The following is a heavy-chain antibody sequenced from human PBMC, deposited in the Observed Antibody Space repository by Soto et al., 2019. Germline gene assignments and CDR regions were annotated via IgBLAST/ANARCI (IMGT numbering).Heavy chain of an antibody. CDR3: ARDRRASIAARGTYGMDV. CDR2: INQSGST. CDR1: GGSFSGYY. Sequence: SETLSLTCAVYGGSFSGYYWSWLRQPPGKGLEWIGEINQSGSTNYNPSLKSRVTISIDTSKNQFSLKVSSVTAADTAVYYCARDRRASIAARGTYGMDVWGQGTTVT. V-gene: IGHV4-34*01. J-gene: IGHJ6*02. D-gene: IGHD6-6*01.